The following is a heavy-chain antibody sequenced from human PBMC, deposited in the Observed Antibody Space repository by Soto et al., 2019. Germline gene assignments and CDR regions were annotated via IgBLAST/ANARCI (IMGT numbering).Heavy chain of an antibody. J-gene: IGHJ4*02. Sequence: ATVKVSCKASGYTFTSYGISWVRQAPGQGLEWMGWVSAYNGITNYAQKLQGRVTMTTDTTTSTAHMELRSLRSDDTAVYYCAREAAGSEYYFNYWGQGTLVTVSS. CDR1: GYTFTSYG. CDR2: VSAYNGIT. D-gene: IGHD6-19*01. CDR3: AREAAGSEYYFNY. V-gene: IGHV1-18*04.